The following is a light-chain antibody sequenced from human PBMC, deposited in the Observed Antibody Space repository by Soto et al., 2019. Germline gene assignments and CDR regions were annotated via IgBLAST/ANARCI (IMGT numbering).Light chain of an antibody. V-gene: IGLV2-8*01. CDR1: SSDIGGYNS. Sequence: QSVLTQPPSASGSPGQSVTISCTGTSSDIGGYNSVSWYQQHPGKAPRLMIYEVNKRPSGVPDRFSGSKSGYTASLTVSGLQTEDEADYYCQSYDSGLSGLYVFGTGTKLTVL. CDR2: EVN. CDR3: QSYDSGLSGLYV. J-gene: IGLJ1*01.